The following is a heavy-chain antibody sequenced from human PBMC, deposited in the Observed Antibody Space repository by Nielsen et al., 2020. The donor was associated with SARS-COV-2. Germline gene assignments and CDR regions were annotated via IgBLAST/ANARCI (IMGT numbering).Heavy chain of an antibody. Sequence: WIRQSPSRGLEWLGRTYYRSKWYNDYAVSVKSRITINPDTSKNQFSLKLSSVTAADTAVYYCARGGMVGGDRKEGRRRAFDIWGQGTMVTVSS. CDR3: ARGGMVGGDRKEGRRRAFDI. J-gene: IGHJ3*02. D-gene: IGHD2-21*02. CDR2: TYYRSKWYN. V-gene: IGHV6-1*01.